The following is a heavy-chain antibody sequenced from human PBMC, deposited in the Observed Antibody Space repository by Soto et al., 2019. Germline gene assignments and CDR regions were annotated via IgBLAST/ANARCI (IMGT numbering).Heavy chain of an antibody. D-gene: IGHD1-20*01. CDR2: ISSSGSTI. Sequence: GGSLRLSCAASGFTFSYYYMSWIRQSPGKGLEWVSYISSSGSTIYYADSVKGRFTISRDNAKNSLYLQMNSLRAEDTAVYYCAGSGITGTTNTIDYWGQGTLVTVSS. CDR1: GFTFSYYY. V-gene: IGHV3-11*01. J-gene: IGHJ4*02. CDR3: AGSGITGTTNTIDY.